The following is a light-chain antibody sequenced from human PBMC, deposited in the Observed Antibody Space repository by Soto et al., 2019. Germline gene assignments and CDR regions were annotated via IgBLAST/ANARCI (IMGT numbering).Light chain of an antibody. J-gene: IGLJ2*01. V-gene: IGLV2-14*01. Sequence: QSVLTQPASVSGSPGQSITISCTGTSSDIGYYNYVSWYQQHPGKAPKLMIYEVSNRPSGVSNRFSGSKSGNTASLTISGLQAEDETDYYFASYTRGNTVIFGGGTQLTVL. CDR1: SSDIGYYNY. CDR3: ASYTRGNTVI. CDR2: EVS.